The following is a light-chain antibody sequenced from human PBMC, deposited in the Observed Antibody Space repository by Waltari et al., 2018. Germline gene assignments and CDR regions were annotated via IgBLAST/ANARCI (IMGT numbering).Light chain of an antibody. Sequence: DIQMTQSPSSLSASVGDRVTITCRASQSISSYLNWYQQKPGKAPNVLIYAASSLQSGVPSRFSGSGSGTDFTLTISSLQPEDFATYYCQQSYSTLFTFGPGTKVDIK. V-gene: IGKV1-39*01. CDR2: AAS. CDR1: QSISSY. CDR3: QQSYSTLFT. J-gene: IGKJ3*01.